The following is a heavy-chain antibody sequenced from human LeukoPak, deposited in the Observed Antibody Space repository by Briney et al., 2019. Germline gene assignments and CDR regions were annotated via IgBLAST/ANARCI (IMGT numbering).Heavy chain of an antibody. CDR2: INEDGSQK. V-gene: IGHV3-7*03. J-gene: IGHJ4*02. CDR1: GFTFRSPW. CDR3: ARDGGWHRFDY. Sequence: PGGSLRLSCVESGFTFRSPWMAWLRQAPEKGLEWVANINEDGSQKYYLGSVTGRFTISRDNAKNSLYLQMNSLSAEDTAMYYCARDGGWHRFDYWGQGILVIVSS. D-gene: IGHD6-19*01.